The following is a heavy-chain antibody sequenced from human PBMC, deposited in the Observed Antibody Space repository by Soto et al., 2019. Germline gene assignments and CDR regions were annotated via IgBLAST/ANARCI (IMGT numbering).Heavy chain of an antibody. CDR3: AHRHTYCSCGSCPDRNWFDP. V-gene: IGHV2-5*01. CDR2: IYWNDDK. CDR1: GFSLSTSGVG. J-gene: IGHJ5*02. Sequence: QITLKESGPTLVKPTQTLTLTCTFSGFSLSTSGVGVGWIRQPPGKALEWLALIYWNDDKRYSPSLKSRLTITKDTSKNQVVLTMTNMDPVDTATYYCAHRHTYCSCGSCPDRNWFDPWGQGTLVTVSS. D-gene: IGHD2-15*01.